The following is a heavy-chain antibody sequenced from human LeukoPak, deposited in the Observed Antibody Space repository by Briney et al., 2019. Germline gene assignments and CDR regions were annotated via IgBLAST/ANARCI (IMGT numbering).Heavy chain of an antibody. J-gene: IGHJ4*02. CDR1: SGSMSSYY. CDR3: AGGGTPMVYYFDN. D-gene: IGHD5-18*01. Sequence: PSETLSLTCTVSSGSMSSYYWSWIRQPAGKGLEWIGRIYTSGSTSYNPSLKSRVTMSVDTSKNQFSLQLSAVTAADTAVYYCAGGGTPMVYYFDNWAREPWSPSPQ. CDR2: IYTSGST. V-gene: IGHV4-4*07.